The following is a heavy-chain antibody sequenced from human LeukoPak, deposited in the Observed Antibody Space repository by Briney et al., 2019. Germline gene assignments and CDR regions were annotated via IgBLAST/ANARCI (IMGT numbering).Heavy chain of an antibody. D-gene: IGHD6-13*01. CDR2: ISSSSSYI. CDR1: GFTFSSYS. J-gene: IGHJ4*02. CDR3: ARMAGSSWYAGDY. V-gene: IGHV3-21*01. Sequence: GGSLRLFCAASGFTFSSYSMNWVRQAPGKGLEWVSSISSSSSYIYYADSVKGRFTISRDNAKNSLYLQMNSLRAEDAAVYYCARMAGSSWYAGDYWGQGPLVTVSS.